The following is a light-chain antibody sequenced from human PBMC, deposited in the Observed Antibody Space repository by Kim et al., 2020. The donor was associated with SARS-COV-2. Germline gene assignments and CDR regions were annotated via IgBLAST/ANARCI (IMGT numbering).Light chain of an antibody. CDR2: GAS. V-gene: IGKV3-20*01. CDR3: QQYGSSPRT. CDR1: QSVRSTS. Sequence: SPGDSATLSCRASQSVRSTSLGWYQQKPGQAPRLLIYGASSRATGIPDRFSGSGSGTDFTLTISRLEPEDFAVYYCQQYGSSPRTFGQGTKVDIK. J-gene: IGKJ1*01.